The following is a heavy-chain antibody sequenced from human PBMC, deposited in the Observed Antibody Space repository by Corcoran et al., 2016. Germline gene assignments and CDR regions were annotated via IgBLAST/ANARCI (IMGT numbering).Heavy chain of an antibody. CDR2: ISSGSSTI. CDR3: ASSLYSFRSGGSRGY. D-gene: IGHD2-15*01. V-gene: IGHV3-48*02. Sequence: EVNLVESGGGLVQPGGSLRLSCAASGFTFSEFSMNWVRQAPGKGLEWISYISSGSSTIHYVDSVKGRFTISRDNAKNSVFLQMSSLREDDTAMDYCASSLYSFRSGGSRGYWGLGTLVTVSS. CDR1: GFTFSEFS. J-gene: IGHJ4*02.